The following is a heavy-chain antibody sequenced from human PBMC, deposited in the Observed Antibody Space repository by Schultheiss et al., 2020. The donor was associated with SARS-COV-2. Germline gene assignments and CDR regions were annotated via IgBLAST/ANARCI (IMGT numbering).Heavy chain of an antibody. V-gene: IGHV3-30*04. J-gene: IGHJ4*02. CDR2: ISYDGSNK. D-gene: IGHD3-16*02. Sequence: GGSLRLSCTASGFTFSSYAIHWVRQAPGKGLEWVAVISYDGSNKYYADSVKGRFTISRDNAKNSLFLQMNSLRAEDTAVYYCARYIISFGGILVSGFDYWGQGTLVTVSS. CDR3: ARYIISFGGILVSGFDY. CDR1: GFTFSSYA.